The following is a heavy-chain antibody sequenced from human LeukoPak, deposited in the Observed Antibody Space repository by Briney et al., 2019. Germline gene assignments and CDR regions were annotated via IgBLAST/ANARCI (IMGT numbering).Heavy chain of an antibody. CDR2: ISGSGGST. Sequence: GGSLRLSCAASGFTFSSYALSWVRHAPGKGLEWVSAISGSGGSTYYADSVKGRFTISRDNSKNTLYLQMNSLRAEDTAVCYCAKRKDSSGYPFDPWGQGTLVTVSS. J-gene: IGHJ5*02. CDR1: GFTFSSYA. D-gene: IGHD3-22*01. CDR3: AKRKDSSGYPFDP. V-gene: IGHV3-23*01.